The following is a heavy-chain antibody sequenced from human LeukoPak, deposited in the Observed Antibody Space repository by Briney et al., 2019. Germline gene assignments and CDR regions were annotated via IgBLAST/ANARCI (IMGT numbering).Heavy chain of an antibody. Sequence: SVKVSCKASGGTFSSYAISWVRQAPGQGLEWMGRIIPILGIANYAQKFQGRVTITADKSTSTAYMELSSLRSEDTAVYYCASIPDSSWYLFLTSWGQGTLVTVSS. CDR3: ASIPDSSWYLFLTS. V-gene: IGHV1-69*04. J-gene: IGHJ4*02. CDR2: IIPILGIA. CDR1: GGTFSSYA. D-gene: IGHD6-13*01.